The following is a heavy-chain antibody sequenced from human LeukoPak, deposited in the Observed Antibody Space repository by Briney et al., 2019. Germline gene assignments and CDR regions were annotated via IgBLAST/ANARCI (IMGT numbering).Heavy chain of an antibody. J-gene: IGHJ4*02. CDR2: IWYDGSRK. CDR1: GFTFSSYG. CDR3: ARDLNFYSDN. V-gene: IGHV3-33*01. Sequence: PGGPLRLSCAASGFTFSSYGMHWVRQAPGKGLEWVAVIWYDGSRKYYADSVKGRFTISRDSSMNTLSLQMDSLRAEDTAVYYCARDLNFYSDNWGQGTLVTVSS.